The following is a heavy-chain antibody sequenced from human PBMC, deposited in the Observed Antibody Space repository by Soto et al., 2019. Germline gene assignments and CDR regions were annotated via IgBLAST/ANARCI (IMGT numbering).Heavy chain of an antibody. CDR3: SADHPHTAIGWPV. CDR2: IVVASGRT. J-gene: IGHJ6*02. Sequence: SVKVSCKASGFDFGSFCIQFLRQTRGRGLEWIGWIVVASGRTNYARQFQGRVAFSRDMSSTTAYMDLYDLKSDDTAVYFCSADHPHTAIGWPVWGQGTTVTVSS. V-gene: IGHV1-58*02. CDR1: GFDFGSFC.